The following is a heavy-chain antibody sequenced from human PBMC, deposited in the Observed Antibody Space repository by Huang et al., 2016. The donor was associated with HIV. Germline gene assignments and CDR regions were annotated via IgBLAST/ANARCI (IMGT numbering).Heavy chain of an antibody. CDR2: IFPGDSDT. CDR3: ASTASYSGSYRGAFDI. J-gene: IGHJ3*02. Sequence: EVQLVQSGAEVKKPGESLKISCKGSGYSFSTYWIGWVRQMPGKGLEWMGIIFPGDSDTRYSPSCQGQVTISADKSISTAYLQWSSLKASDTAMYYCASTASYSGSYRGAFDIWGQGTMVTVSS. CDR1: GYSFSTYW. D-gene: IGHD1-26*01. V-gene: IGHV5-51*03.